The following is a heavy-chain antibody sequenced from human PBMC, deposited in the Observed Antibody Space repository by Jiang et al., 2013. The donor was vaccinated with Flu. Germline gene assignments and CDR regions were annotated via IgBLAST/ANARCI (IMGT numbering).Heavy chain of an antibody. CDR2: IYYSGST. CDR1: GGSISRYY. J-gene: IGHJ6*02. CDR3: ARGDYYNYYYGMDV. Sequence: GLVKPSETLSLTCTVSGGSISRYYWGWIRQTPGKGLEWIGHIYYSGSTNYNPSLKSRVTISVDTSKNQFSLKLNSVTATDTAVYYCARGDYYNYYYGMDVWGQGTTVTVSS. V-gene: IGHV4-59*01.